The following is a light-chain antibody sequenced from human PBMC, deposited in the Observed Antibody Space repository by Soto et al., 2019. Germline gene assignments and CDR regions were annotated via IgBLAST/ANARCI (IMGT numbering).Light chain of an antibody. CDR3: QQYDNWPRT. CDR2: WAS. CDR1: QSVLYSSNNKKY. Sequence: DIVMTQSPDSLAVSLGERATINCKSSQSVLYSSNNKKYSAWYQQKPGQPPKLLIYWASTRESGVPDRFSGSGSGTDFTLTISSLQAEDVAVYYCQQYDNWPRTFGQGTRVDFK. V-gene: IGKV4-1*01. J-gene: IGKJ1*01.